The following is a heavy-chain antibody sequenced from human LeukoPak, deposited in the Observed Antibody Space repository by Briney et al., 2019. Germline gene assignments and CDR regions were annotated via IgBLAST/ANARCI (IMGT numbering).Heavy chain of an antibody. CDR1: GFTFSSYS. CDR2: ISSSSSYI. Sequence: GGSLRLSCAASGFTFSSYSMNWVRQAPGKGLEWVSSISSSSSYIYYADSVKGRFTISRDNAKNSLYLQMNSLRAEDTAVYYCARDLDSGGYSDAFDIWGQGTMVTVS. J-gene: IGHJ3*02. CDR3: ARDLDSGGYSDAFDI. V-gene: IGHV3-21*01. D-gene: IGHD1-26*01.